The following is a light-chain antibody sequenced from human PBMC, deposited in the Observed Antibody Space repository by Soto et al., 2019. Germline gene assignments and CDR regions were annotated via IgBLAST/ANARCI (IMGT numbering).Light chain of an antibody. CDR3: QSYDSGLSGFVI. CDR1: SSNIGTGYD. CDR2: GNN. J-gene: IGLJ2*01. V-gene: IGLV1-40*01. Sequence: QSVLTQPPSVSGAPGQRVTISCTGSSSNIGTGYDVHWYQQLPGTAPKLLIYGNNNRPSGVPDRFSGSKSGTSASLAITGHQAEDEADYYCQSYDSGLSGFVIFGGGTKVTVL.